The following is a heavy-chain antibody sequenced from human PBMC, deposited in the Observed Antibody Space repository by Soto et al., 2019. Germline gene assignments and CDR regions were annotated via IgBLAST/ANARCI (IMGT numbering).Heavy chain of an antibody. CDR3: ARQVPYSSHRMDV. D-gene: IGHD3-22*01. J-gene: IGHJ6*02. CDR2: TSSRGTYV. Sequence: PGGSLRLSCAASGFTFSSFSMDWVRHAPGQGLEWVSSTSSRGTYVYYADSVKGRFTVSKDNANNVLFLQMNSLRAEDTAVYYCARQVPYSSHRMDVWGQGTTVTVSS. V-gene: IGHV3-21*06. CDR1: GFTFSSFS.